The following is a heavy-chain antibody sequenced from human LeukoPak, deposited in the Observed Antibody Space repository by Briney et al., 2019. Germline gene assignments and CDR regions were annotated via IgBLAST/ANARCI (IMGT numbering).Heavy chain of an antibody. CDR2: INGDGSHT. D-gene: IGHD1-26*01. V-gene: IGHV3-74*01. Sequence: PGGSLRLSCAASGFTFSSYWMQWVRQDPAKGLVLVSRINGDGSHTDYADSVKGRFTISRDNARNTLYLQMNSLRVEDTAMYYCAIIWVAYSGVDYWGQGALVTVSS. CDR3: AIIWVAYSGVDY. CDR1: GFTFSSYW. J-gene: IGHJ4*02.